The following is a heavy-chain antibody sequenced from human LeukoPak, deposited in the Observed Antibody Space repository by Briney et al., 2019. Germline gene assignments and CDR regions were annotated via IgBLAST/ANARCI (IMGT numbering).Heavy chain of an antibody. D-gene: IGHD3-10*01. CDR3: ARVAMRGSGSYAYFDY. J-gene: IGHJ4*02. Sequence: GGSLRLSCAASGFTFSDHYMDWVRQAPGKGLEWVGRTRNKDNSYTTEYAASVKGRFTISRDDTTNSLYLQMNSLKTEDTAVYYCARVAMRGSGSYAYFDYWGQGTLVTVSS. V-gene: IGHV3-72*01. CDR1: GFTFSDHY. CDR2: TRNKDNSYTT.